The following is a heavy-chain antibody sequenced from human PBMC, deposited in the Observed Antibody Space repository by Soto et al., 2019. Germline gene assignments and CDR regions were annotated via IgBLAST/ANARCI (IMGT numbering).Heavy chain of an antibody. J-gene: IGHJ6*02. Sequence: EVQLVESGGGLVQPGGSLKLSCAASGFTVSGSAMHWVRQASGKGLEWVGRIRIKANSYATAYAASVKGRFTISRDDSKNTAYLQMNSLKTEDTAVYYCTRLSGSYWPVNYYYGMDVWGQGTTVTVSS. CDR2: IRIKANSYAT. D-gene: IGHD1-26*01. CDR1: GFTVSGSA. CDR3: TRLSGSYWPVNYYYGMDV. V-gene: IGHV3-73*02.